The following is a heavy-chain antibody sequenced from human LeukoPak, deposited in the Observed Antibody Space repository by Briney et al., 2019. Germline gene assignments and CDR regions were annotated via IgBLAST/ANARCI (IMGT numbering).Heavy chain of an antibody. V-gene: IGHV4-59*01. Sequence: SETLSLTCTVSGGSIRSYYWTWIRQSPGNGLEWIGYGYHSGGTSYNPSLRSRVIISVDTSKNQFSLRLTSVTAADTAIYYCARSVYDWDPRYYMDVWGKGTTVTVSS. CDR2: GYHSGGT. CDR1: GGSIRSYY. CDR3: ARSVYDWDPRYYMDV. J-gene: IGHJ6*03. D-gene: IGHD3-9*01.